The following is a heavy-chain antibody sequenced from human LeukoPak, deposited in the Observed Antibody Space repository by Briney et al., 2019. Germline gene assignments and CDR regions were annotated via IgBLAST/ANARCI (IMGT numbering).Heavy chain of an antibody. Sequence: ASVKVSSKAFGYTFPCNYMHWAGHAPGQGPEWMGVISPSGGSTTYAQKFQGRVTLTRDMSTSTDYLELSSLRSEDTAVYYCARDNSVRDEAWWFNPWGQGTLVTVSS. CDR2: ISPSGGST. CDR1: GYTFPCNY. J-gene: IGHJ5*02. D-gene: IGHD5-24*01. CDR3: ARDNSVRDEAWWFNP. V-gene: IGHV1-46*01.